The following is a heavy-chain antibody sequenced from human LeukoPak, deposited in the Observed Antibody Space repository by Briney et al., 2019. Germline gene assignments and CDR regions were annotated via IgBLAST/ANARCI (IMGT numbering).Heavy chain of an antibody. Sequence: AGGSLRLSCAASGFTFSSYAMSWVRQAPGKGLEWVSAISGSGGSTYYADSVKGRFTISRDNSKNTLYLQMNSLRAEDTAVYHCAKEGLFGVVVSYFDYWGQGTLVTVSS. CDR1: GFTFSSYA. CDR2: ISGSGGST. D-gene: IGHD3-22*01. V-gene: IGHV3-23*01. J-gene: IGHJ4*02. CDR3: AKEGLFGVVVSYFDY.